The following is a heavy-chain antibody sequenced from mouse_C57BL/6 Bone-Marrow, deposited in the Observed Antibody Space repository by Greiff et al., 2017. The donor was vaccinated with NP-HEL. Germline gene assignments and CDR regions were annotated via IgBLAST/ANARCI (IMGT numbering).Heavy chain of an antibody. CDR3: ARNTWGYYFDY. J-gene: IGHJ2*01. Sequence: EVKVVESGGGLVKPGGSLKLSCAASGFTFSSYAMSWVRQTPEKRLEWVATISDGGSYTYYPDNVKGRFTISRDNAKNNLYLQMSHLKSEDTAMYYCARNTWGYYFDYWGQGTTLTVSS. CDR1: GFTFSSYA. CDR2: ISDGGSYT. D-gene: IGHD3-1*01. V-gene: IGHV5-4*03.